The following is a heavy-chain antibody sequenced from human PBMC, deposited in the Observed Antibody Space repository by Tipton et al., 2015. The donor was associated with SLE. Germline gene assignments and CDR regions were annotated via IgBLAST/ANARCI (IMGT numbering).Heavy chain of an antibody. CDR2: IYYSGST. J-gene: IGHJ4*02. CDR3: AGAWQGYCSGGTCYVLDY. CDR1: GGSLSTFF. D-gene: IGHD2-15*01. V-gene: IGHV4-59*01. Sequence: TLSLTCTISGGSLSTFFWSWIRQAPGKGLEWIGYIYYSGSTYYNPSLKSRVTISVDTSKNQFSLKLRSVTAADTAVYYCAGAWQGYCSGGTCYVLDYWGQGTLVTVSS.